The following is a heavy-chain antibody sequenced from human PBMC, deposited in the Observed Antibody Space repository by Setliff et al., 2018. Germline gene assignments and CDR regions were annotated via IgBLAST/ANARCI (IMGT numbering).Heavy chain of an antibody. CDR3: TTYPVQCSSTTCYAFDI. J-gene: IGHJ3*02. V-gene: IGHV3-15*01. Sequence: GGSLRLSCAASGFTFSNAWMTWVRQAPGKGLEWVGRIKRKTDGGTADYAAPVKGRFTISRDDSKNTLYLQMNSLKTEDTAVYYCTTYPVQCSSTTCYAFDIWGQGTRVTVSS. D-gene: IGHD2-2*01. CDR2: IKRKTDGGTA. CDR1: GFTFSNAW.